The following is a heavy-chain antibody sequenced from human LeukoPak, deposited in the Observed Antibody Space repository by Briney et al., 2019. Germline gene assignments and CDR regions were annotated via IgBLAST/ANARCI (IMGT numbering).Heavy chain of an antibody. CDR1: GFTFNDYA. CDR2: ITWHGHDT. Sequence: GGSLRLSCAASGFTFNDYAMHWVRQAPGKGLEWVSGITWHGHDTGYTDSVKGRFTISRNNANNSLFLQMNSLRAEDTAVYYCARRGGEISFDYWGQGTLVTVSS. V-gene: IGHV3-9*01. D-gene: IGHD3-16*01. J-gene: IGHJ4*02. CDR3: ARRGGEISFDY.